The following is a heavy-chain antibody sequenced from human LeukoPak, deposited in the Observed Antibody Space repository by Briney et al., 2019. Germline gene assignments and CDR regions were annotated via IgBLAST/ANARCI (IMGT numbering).Heavy chain of an antibody. CDR2: IYYSGST. CDR3: ARVRIAVADYYFDY. Sequence: SETLSLTCTVSGGSISSYYWSWIRQPPGKGLEWIGYIYYSGSTNYNPSLKRRVTISVDTSKDPFSLKLSSVTAADTAVYYCARVRIAVADYYFDYWGQGTLVTVSS. J-gene: IGHJ4*02. V-gene: IGHV4-59*01. D-gene: IGHD6-19*01. CDR1: GGSISSYY.